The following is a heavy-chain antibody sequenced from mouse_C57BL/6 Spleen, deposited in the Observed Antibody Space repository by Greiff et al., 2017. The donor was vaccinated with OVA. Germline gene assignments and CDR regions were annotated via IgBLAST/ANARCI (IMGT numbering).Heavy chain of an antibody. J-gene: IGHJ3*01. D-gene: IGHD1-1*01. CDR3: AGGYYGSSSY. Sequence: QVQLQQSGAELVKPGASVKLSCKASGYTFTSYWMQWVKQRPGQGLEWIGEIDPSDSYTNYNQKFKGKATLTVDTSSSTAYMQLSSLTSEDSAVYYCAGGYYGSSSYWGQGTLVTVSA. CDR2: IDPSDSYT. V-gene: IGHV1-50*01. CDR1: GYTFTSYW.